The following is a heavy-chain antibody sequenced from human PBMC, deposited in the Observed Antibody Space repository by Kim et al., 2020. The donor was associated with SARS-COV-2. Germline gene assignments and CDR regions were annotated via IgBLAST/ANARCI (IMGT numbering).Heavy chain of an antibody. Sequence: NYTPSLNGRVAISLDTSKNQFSLKLRSVTVADRAIYYCATTSGDWRFFDFWGQGTLVTVSS. D-gene: IGHD2-21*01. J-gene: IGHJ4*02. CDR3: ATTSGDWRFFDF. V-gene: IGHV4-59*12.